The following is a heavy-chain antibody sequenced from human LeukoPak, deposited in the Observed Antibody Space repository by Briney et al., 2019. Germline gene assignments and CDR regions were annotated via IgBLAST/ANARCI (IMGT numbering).Heavy chain of an antibody. CDR3: ARDGPVAGVELDQ. D-gene: IGHD6-19*01. V-gene: IGHV3-20*04. CDR1: GFPFDNYG. CDR2: ITWNGGIT. Sequence: GGSLRLSCAASGFPFDNYGMAWVPQAPGRGLEGVSGITWNGGITAYADSVKGRFTISRDNAKNSLYLQMNSLRAEDTALYYCARDGPVAGVELDQWGQGTLVTVSS. J-gene: IGHJ4*02.